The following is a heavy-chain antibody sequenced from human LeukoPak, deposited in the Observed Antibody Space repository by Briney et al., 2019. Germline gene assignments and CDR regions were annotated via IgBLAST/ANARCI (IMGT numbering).Heavy chain of an antibody. J-gene: IGHJ3*02. V-gene: IGHV1-2*02. D-gene: IGHD3-22*01. CDR1: GYTFTSYY. Sequence: ASVKVSCKASGYTFTSYYMHWVRQASVQILKWTSWINPNSGGTNYAQKFQGRVTMTRDTSISTAYMELSRLRSDDTAVYYCALSRSSGYYGAFDIWGQGTMVTVSS. CDR2: INPNSGGT. CDR3: ALSRSSGYYGAFDI.